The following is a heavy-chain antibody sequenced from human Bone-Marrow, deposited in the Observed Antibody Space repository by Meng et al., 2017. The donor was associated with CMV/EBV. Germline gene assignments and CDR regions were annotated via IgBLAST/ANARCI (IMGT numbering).Heavy chain of an antibody. CDR1: GYTFTSYG. Sequence: ASVKVSCKASGYTFTSYGISWVRQAPGQGLEWMGWISAYNGNTNYAQKLQGRVTMTTDTSTSTAYMELRSMRSDDTAVYYCARAGGYIEIAAGPQYYFDYWGQGTLVTVSS. V-gene: IGHV1-18*01. CDR2: ISAYNGNT. CDR3: ARAGGYIEIAAGPQYYFDY. D-gene: IGHD2/OR15-2a*01. J-gene: IGHJ4*02.